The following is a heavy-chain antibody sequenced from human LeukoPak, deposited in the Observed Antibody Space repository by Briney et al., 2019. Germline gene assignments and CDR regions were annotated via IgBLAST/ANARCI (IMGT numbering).Heavy chain of an antibody. CDR3: ATEEGY. J-gene: IGHJ4*02. CDR1: GYTFTSYY. CDR2: INPNSGGT. Sequence: GASVKVSCKASGYTFTSYYMHWVRQAPGQGLEWMGWINPNSGGTNYAQKFQGRVTITADTSTDTAYMELSSLRSEDTAVYYCATEEGYWGQGTLVTVSS. V-gene: IGHV1-2*02.